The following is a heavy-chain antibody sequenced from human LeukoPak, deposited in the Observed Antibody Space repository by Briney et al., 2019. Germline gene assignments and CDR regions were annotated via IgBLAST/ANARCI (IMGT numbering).Heavy chain of an antibody. D-gene: IGHD3-3*01. Sequence: SETQSLTCAVYGGSFSGYYWSWIRKPPGKGLEWIGEINHSGSTNYNPSLKSRVTISVDTSKNQFSLKLSSVTAADTAVYYCARGQGYDFWSGNLNWFDPWGQGTLVTVSS. J-gene: IGHJ5*02. V-gene: IGHV4-34*01. CDR2: INHSGST. CDR3: ARGQGYDFWSGNLNWFDP. CDR1: GGSFSGYY.